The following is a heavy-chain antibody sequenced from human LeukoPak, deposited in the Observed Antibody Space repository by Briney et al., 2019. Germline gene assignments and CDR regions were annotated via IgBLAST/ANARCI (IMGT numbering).Heavy chain of an antibody. CDR2: IYTGGSA. V-gene: IGHV3-66*01. Sequence: PGGSLRLSCAASGFTVSSNYMSWVRQAPGKGLEWVSVIYTGGSAYYADSVKGRFTISRDNSKNTLYLQMNSLRAEDTAVYYCAKDHSSGYYDAFDIWGQGTMVTVSS. CDR1: GFTVSSNY. J-gene: IGHJ3*02. CDR3: AKDHSSGYYDAFDI. D-gene: IGHD3-22*01.